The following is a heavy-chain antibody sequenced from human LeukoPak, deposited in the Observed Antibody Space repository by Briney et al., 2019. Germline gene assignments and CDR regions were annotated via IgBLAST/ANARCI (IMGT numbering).Heavy chain of an antibody. CDR3: AREGHLGKYFDL. J-gene: IGHJ2*01. CDR1: GITVSNNY. CDR2: MYVGGRT. D-gene: IGHD3-16*01. Sequence: RGSLRLSCAASGITVSNNYMSWVRQAPGKGLDWVPVMYVGGRTFYADSVQGRFTISRDNSKNTLYLQMNSLRVEDTAVYYCAREGHLGKYFDLWGRGTQVTVSS. V-gene: IGHV3-53*01.